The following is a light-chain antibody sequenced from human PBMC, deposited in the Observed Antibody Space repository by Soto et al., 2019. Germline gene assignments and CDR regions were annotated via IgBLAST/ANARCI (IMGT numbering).Light chain of an antibody. J-gene: IGLJ1*01. CDR3: SSHTSGRTRV. Sequence: QSVLTQPASVSGSPGQSIAISCTGTSSDVGGYDYVSWYQQQPDKAPKLMIYEVTKRPSGVSNRFSGSKSGNTASLTISGLQAEDQADYDCSSHTSGRTRVFGTGTKVTVL. V-gene: IGLV2-14*01. CDR2: EVT. CDR1: SSDVGGYDY.